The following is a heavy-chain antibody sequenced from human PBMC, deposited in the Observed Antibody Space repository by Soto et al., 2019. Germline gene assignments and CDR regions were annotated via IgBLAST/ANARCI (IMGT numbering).Heavy chain of an antibody. J-gene: IGHJ6*02. V-gene: IGHV1-69*13. Sequence: ASVKVSCKVSGGTFSSYAISWVRQAPGQGLEWMGGIIPIFGTANYAQKFQGRVTITADESTSTAYMELSSLRSEDTAVYYCARGGRPPYYYGMDVWGQGTTVTVSS. CDR2: IIPIFGTA. CDR3: ARGGRPPYYYGMDV. CDR1: GGTFSSYA.